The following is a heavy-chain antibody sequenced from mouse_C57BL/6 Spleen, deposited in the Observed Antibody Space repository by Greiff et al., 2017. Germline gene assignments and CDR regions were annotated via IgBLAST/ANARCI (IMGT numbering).Heavy chain of an antibody. CDR2: IYPGDGDT. D-gene: IGHD2-3*01. J-gene: IGHJ2*01. V-gene: IGHV1-82*01. CDR1: GYAFSSSW. CDR3: ARPVYDGLDY. Sequence: VQLVESGPELVKPGASVKLSCKASGYAFSSSWMNWVKQRPGKGLEWIGRIYPGDGDTNYNGKFKGKATLTADKSSSTAYMQLSSLTSEDSAVYFCARPVYDGLDYWGQGTTLTVSS.